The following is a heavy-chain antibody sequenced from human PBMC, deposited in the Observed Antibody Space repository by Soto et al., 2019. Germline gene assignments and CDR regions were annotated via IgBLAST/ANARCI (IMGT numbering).Heavy chain of an antibody. V-gene: IGHV1-8*01. CDR3: ARAYDFLEDAFDI. D-gene: IGHD3-3*01. J-gene: IGHJ3*02. CDR2: MNPNSGNT. Sequence: GASVKVSCKASGYTFTSYDINWVRHATGQGLEWMGWMNPNSGNTGYAQKFQGRVTMTRNTSISTAYMELSSLRSEDTAVYYCARAYDFLEDAFDIWGQGTMVTVSS. CDR1: GYTFTSYD.